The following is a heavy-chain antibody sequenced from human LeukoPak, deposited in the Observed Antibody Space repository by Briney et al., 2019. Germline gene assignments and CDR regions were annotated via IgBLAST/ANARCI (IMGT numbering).Heavy chain of an antibody. Sequence: KPSETLSLTCAVYGGSFSGYYWSWIRQPPGKGLEWIGEINHSGSTNYNPSLKSRVTISVDTSKNQFSLKLSSVTAADMAVYYCARASYDFWSGYPNWFDPWGQGTLVTVSS. J-gene: IGHJ5*02. CDR3: ARASYDFWSGYPNWFDP. V-gene: IGHV4-34*01. CDR2: INHSGST. D-gene: IGHD3-3*01. CDR1: GGSFSGYY.